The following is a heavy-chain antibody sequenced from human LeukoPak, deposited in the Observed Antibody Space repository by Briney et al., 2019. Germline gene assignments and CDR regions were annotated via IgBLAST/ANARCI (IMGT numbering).Heavy chain of an antibody. CDR2: ISSGSSYI. CDR3: AKLLYYYDSSQPY. D-gene: IGHD3-22*01. CDR1: GFTFSTHS. Sequence: GGSLRLSCAASGFTFSTHSMNWVRQAPGKGLEWVSSISSGSSYIYYADSVKGRFTISRDNAKKSLYLQMNSLRAEDTAVYYCAKLLYYYDSSQPYWGQGTLVTVSS. J-gene: IGHJ4*02. V-gene: IGHV3-21*04.